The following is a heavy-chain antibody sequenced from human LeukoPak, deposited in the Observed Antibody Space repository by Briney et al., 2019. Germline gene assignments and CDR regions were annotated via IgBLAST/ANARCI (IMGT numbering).Heavy chain of an antibody. Sequence: GGSLRLSCTTSGFAFSNYAMNWVRQAPGKGPEWVSGISGFNTYYADSVKGRFTIFRDNSKNVLYLQMDRLRAEDTAVYYCARDQGYSYEGYYSGMDVWGQGTTVTVSS. V-gene: IGHV3-23*01. CDR2: ISGFNT. CDR3: ARDQGYSYEGYYSGMDV. D-gene: IGHD5-18*01. J-gene: IGHJ6*02. CDR1: GFAFSNYA.